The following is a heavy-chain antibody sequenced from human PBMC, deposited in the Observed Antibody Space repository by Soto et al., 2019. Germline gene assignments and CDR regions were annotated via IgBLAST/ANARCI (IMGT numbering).Heavy chain of an antibody. CDR2: INPNSGGT. J-gene: IGHJ4*02. V-gene: IGHV1-2*04. Sequence: GASVKVSCKASGYTFTGYYMHWVRQAPGQGLEWMGWINPNSGGTNYAQNFQHWVTMTRDTSISTAYMELSRLRSDDTAVYYCARARYYYDSRGYETYYFDYGGQ. CDR3: ARARYYYDSRGYETYYFDY. D-gene: IGHD3-22*01. CDR1: GYTFTGYY.